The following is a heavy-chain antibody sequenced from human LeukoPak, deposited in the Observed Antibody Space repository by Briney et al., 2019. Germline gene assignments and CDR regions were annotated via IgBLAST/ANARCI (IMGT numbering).Heavy chain of an antibody. CDR1: GYTFTSYD. Sequence: ASVKVSCKASGYTFTSYDINWVRQATGQGLEWMGWMNPNSGNTGYAQKFQGRVTMTRNTSISTAYMELSSLRSEDTAVYYCARGPRPREHSSGWYGYWGQGTLVTVSS. CDR2: MNPNSGNT. CDR3: ARGPRPREHSSGWYGY. D-gene: IGHD6-19*01. V-gene: IGHV1-8*01. J-gene: IGHJ4*02.